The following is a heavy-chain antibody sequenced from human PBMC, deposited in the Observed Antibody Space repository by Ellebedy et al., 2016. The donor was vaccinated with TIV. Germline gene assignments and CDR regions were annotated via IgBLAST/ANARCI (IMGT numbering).Heavy chain of an antibody. CDR3: ARGYFDWLYTDF. V-gene: IGHV3-11*01. CDR2: ISSSGSPI. D-gene: IGHD3-9*01. J-gene: IGHJ4*02. CDR1: GFTFSDYG. Sequence: GESLKISCAASGFTFSDYGMNWIRQGPGKGLEWVSYISSSGSPIYYAESVKGRFTISRDNAKNSLYLQMNSLRAEDTAVYYCARGYFDWLYTDFWGRGTLVTVSS.